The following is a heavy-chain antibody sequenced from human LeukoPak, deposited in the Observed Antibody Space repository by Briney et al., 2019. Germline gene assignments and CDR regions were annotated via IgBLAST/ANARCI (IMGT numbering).Heavy chain of an antibody. CDR2: ISWNSGSI. D-gene: IGHD2-2*01. CDR1: GFTFDDYA. J-gene: IGHJ4*02. V-gene: IGHV3-9*01. Sequence: PGGSLRLSCAASGFTFDDYAMHWVRQAPGKGLEWVSGISWNSGSIGYADSVKGRFTISRDNAKNSLYLQMNSLRAEDTAVYYCARDKAKGVVVPAAPFDYWGQGTLVTVSS. CDR3: ARDKAKGVVVPAAPFDY.